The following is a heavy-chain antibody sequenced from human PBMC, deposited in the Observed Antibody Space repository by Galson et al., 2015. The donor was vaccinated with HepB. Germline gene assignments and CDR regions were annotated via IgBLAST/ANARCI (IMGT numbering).Heavy chain of an antibody. CDR3: ARDKGRAVAGTPARY. J-gene: IGHJ4*02. V-gene: IGHV1-18*01. CDR1: GYTFSTYA. CDR2: ISAYNANT. Sequence: CKASGYTFSTYAISWVRQAPGQGLQWMGWISAYNANTNYAQKLQGRVTMTTDTSTNTAYMELRSLRSDDTAVYYCARDKGRAVAGTPARYWGQGTLVTVSS. D-gene: IGHD6-19*01.